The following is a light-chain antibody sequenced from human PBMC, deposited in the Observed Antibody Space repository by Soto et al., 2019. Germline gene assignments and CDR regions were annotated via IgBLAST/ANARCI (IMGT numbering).Light chain of an antibody. V-gene: IGKV1-5*01. CDR2: DAS. CDR3: QQYNSFWT. Sequence: DIQMTQSPSTLSASVGDRVTITCRASQSISSWLAWYQQKPGKAPRLLIYDASYLERGVPSRFSGSGSGTEFTLNISDLQPADLATYYCQQYNSFWTFGQGTKVEI. J-gene: IGKJ1*01. CDR1: QSISSW.